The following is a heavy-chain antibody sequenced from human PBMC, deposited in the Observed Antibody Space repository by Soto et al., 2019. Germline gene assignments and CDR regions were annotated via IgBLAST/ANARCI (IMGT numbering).Heavy chain of an antibody. Sequence: ASVKVSCKASGYTFTGYYMHWVRQAPGQGLEWMGWINPNSGGTNYAQKFQGRVTMTRDTSISTAHMELSRLRSDDTAVYYCARDGVNTPSSFDYWGQGTLVTVSS. CDR3: ARDGVNTPSSFDY. CDR1: GYTFTGYY. D-gene: IGHD2-2*02. CDR2: INPNSGGT. J-gene: IGHJ4*02. V-gene: IGHV1-2*02.